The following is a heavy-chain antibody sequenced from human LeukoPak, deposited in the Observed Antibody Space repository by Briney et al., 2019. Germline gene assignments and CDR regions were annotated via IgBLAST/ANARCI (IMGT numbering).Heavy chain of an antibody. J-gene: IGHJ4*02. CDR3: ARTYYYDSSGYPFDY. CDR2: INSDGSST. Sequence: GRSLRLSCAASGFTFSSYWMHWVRHAPGKGLVWVSRINSDGSSTSYADSVKGRFTISRDNAKNTLYLQMNSLRAEDTAVYYCARTYYYDSSGYPFDYWGQGTLVTVSS. V-gene: IGHV3-74*01. CDR1: GFTFSSYW. D-gene: IGHD3-22*01.